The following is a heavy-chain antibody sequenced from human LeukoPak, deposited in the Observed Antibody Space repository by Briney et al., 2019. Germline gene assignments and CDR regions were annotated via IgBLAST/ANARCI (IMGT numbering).Heavy chain of an antibody. V-gene: IGHV3-23*01. CDR3: ARVSRRSDYFDI. Sequence: GGSLRLSCAASGFTFSSYAMSWVRQAPGKGLEWVSAISGSGGSTYYADSVKGRFTISRDNSKNTLYLQMNSLRAEDTAVYYCARVSRRSDYFDIWGQGTMVTVSS. CDR1: GFTFSSYA. D-gene: IGHD4-11*01. J-gene: IGHJ3*02. CDR2: ISGSGGST.